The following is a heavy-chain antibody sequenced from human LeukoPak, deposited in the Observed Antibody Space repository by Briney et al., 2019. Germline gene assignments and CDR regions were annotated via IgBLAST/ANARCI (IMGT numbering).Heavy chain of an antibody. V-gene: IGHV4-61*01. CDR1: GGSVSSDSHY. CDR3: ASFLWWGGPFAP. Sequence: PSETLSLTCTVSGGSVSSDSHYWNWIRQPPGKGLEWIGDISYSGSTNYKSSLKSRVTISVDTSKNQFSLKLNSVTAADTAVYYCASFLWWGGPFAPWGQETLVTVSS. CDR2: ISYSGST. D-gene: IGHD4/OR15-4a*01. J-gene: IGHJ5*02.